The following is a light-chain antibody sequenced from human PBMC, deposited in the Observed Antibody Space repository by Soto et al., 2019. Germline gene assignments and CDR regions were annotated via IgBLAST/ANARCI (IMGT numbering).Light chain of an antibody. CDR3: QHYNYWPYT. V-gene: IGKV3-15*01. CDR1: QTIDKN. J-gene: IGKJ2*01. CDR2: DAS. Sequence: EIVFAQFPATPSLSPGARTTLSCMASQTIDKNLAWYERKPGQAPRLLIYDASTRATGVPARFSGGGSGTDFTLTISSLQSEDFAVYYCQHYNYWPYTFGQGTKVDIK.